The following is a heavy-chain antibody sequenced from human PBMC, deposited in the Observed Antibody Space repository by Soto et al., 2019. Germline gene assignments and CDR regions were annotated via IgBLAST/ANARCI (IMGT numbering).Heavy chain of an antibody. CDR3: AKDRQLLNYYYYSGMDV. J-gene: IGHJ6*02. Sequence: GGSLRLSCAGSGFTFSSYGMHWVRQAPGNGLEWVAVISSDGSDKYYADSVKGRFTISRDNSKNTLYLQMNSLRAEDTAVYYCAKDRQLLNYYYYSGMDVWGQGTTVTVSS. D-gene: IGHD2-2*01. V-gene: IGHV3-30*18. CDR1: GFTFSSYG. CDR2: ISSDGSDK.